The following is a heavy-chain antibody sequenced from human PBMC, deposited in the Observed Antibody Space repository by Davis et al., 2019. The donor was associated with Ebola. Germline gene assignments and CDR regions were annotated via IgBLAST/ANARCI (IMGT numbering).Heavy chain of an antibody. CDR1: GGFMSNFY. Sequence: SETLSLTCTVSGGFMSNFYWSWIRQPPGKGLEWIGYIYYTGSTNYNPSLKSRVTISLDTSKNRFSLKLSSVTDADTAVYYCARVARFLEWLSPSRGYYGLDVWGRGTTVTVSS. CDR3: ARVARFLEWLSPSRGYYGLDV. D-gene: IGHD3-3*01. V-gene: IGHV4-59*01. J-gene: IGHJ6*04. CDR2: IYYTGST.